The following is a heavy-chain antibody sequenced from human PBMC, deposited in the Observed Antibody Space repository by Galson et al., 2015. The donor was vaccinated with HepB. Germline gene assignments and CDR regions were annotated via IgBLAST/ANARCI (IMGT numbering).Heavy chain of an antibody. CDR2: IFSSDEN. CDR3: ARISKEYSSGWSIAGCLGWGYFDY. D-gene: IGHD6-19*01. CDR1: GFSLSSGRMG. J-gene: IGHJ4*02. V-gene: IGHV2-26*01. Sequence: PALVKPTQTLTLTCTVSGFSLSSGRMGVSWIRQPPGKALEWLAQIFSSDENSYRTSMKSRLNLPKDISKRQVVLTMTNMDPVDTATYYCARISKEYSSGWSIAGCLGWGYFDYWGQGTLVTVSS.